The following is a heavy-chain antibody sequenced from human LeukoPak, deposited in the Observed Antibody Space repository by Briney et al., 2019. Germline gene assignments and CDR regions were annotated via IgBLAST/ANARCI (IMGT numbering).Heavy chain of an antibody. V-gene: IGHV4-34*01. Sequence: PSETLSLTCTVSGGSISNYFWSWIRQPPGKGLEWIGEINHSGSTNYNPSLKSRVTISVDTSKNQFSLKLSSVTAADTAVYYCARLPYSSGWYGLDYWGQGTLVTVSS. J-gene: IGHJ4*02. D-gene: IGHD6-19*01. CDR2: INHSGST. CDR3: ARLPYSSGWYGLDY. CDR1: GGSISNYF.